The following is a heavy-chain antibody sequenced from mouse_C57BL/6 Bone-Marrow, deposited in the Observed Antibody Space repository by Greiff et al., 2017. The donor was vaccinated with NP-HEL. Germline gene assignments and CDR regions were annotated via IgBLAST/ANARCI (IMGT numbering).Heavy chain of an antibody. CDR2: IWSDGST. CDR1: GFSLTSYG. J-gene: IGHJ4*01. Sequence: VNVVESGPGLVAPSQSLSITCTVSGFSLTSYGVHWVRQPPGKGLEWLVVIWSDGSTTYNSALKSRLSISKDNSKSQVFLKMNSLQTDDTAMYYCARQDSNYEGYAMDYWGQGTSVTVSS. D-gene: IGHD2-5*01. V-gene: IGHV2-6-1*01. CDR3: ARQDSNYEGYAMDY.